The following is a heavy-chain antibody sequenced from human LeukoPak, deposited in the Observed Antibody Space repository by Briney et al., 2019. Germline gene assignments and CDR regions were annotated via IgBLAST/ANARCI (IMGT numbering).Heavy chain of an antibody. CDR1: GYTLTELS. V-gene: IGHV1-24*01. CDR3: AAGPLSRERWFDP. CDR2: IIPILGIA. D-gene: IGHD1-1*01. Sequence: ASVKVSFKVSGYTLTELSMHWVRQAPGQGLEWMGRIIPILGIANYAQKFQGRVTMTEDTSTDTAYMELSSLRSEDTAVYYCAAGPLSRERWFDPWGQGTLVTVSS. J-gene: IGHJ5*02.